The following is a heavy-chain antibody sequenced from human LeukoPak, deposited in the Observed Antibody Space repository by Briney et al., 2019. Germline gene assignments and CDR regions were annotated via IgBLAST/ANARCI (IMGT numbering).Heavy chain of an antibody. Sequence: SETLSLTCTVSGGSISSSYWSWIRQPPGKGLEWIGYIYYSGSTNYNPSLKSRVTISVDTSKNQFSLKLSSVIAADTAVYYCARGRSYGYQLLVYWGQGTLVTVSS. CDR1: GGSISSSY. CDR2: IYYSGST. V-gene: IGHV4-59*01. J-gene: IGHJ4*02. D-gene: IGHD5-18*01. CDR3: ARGRSYGYQLLVY.